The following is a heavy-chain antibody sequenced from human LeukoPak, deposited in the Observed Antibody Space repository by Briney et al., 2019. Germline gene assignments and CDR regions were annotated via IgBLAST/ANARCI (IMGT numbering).Heavy chain of an antibody. J-gene: IGHJ1*01. CDR3: ARDLNYDSSGYYYFQH. D-gene: IGHD3-22*01. V-gene: IGHV4-59*12. Sequence: SETLSLTCTVSGGSISSYYWSWIRQPPGKGLEWIGYIYYSGSTNYNPSLKSRVTISVDTSKNQFSLKLSSVTAADTAVYYCARDLNYDSSGYYYFQHWGQGTLVTVSS. CDR1: GGSISSYY. CDR2: IYYSGST.